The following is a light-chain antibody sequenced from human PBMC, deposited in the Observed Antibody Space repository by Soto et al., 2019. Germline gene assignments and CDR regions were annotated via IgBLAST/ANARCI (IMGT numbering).Light chain of an antibody. Sequence: IVLTQSPGTLSLSPGERATLSCRASQSVSSNYLAWYQQKSGQAPRLLIYGASSRATGIPERFSGSGSGTDFTLTISSLEPEDFAGYYCQQYGGSPRTFGQGTKVEIK. J-gene: IGKJ1*01. CDR2: GAS. CDR1: QSVSSNY. CDR3: QQYGGSPRT. V-gene: IGKV3-20*01.